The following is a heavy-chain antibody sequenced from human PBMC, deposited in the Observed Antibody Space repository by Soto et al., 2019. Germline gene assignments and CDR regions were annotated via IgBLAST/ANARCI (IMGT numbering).Heavy chain of an antibody. J-gene: IGHJ4*02. Sequence: SGILSHTCTVFCSYMGCYYWNWIRQPPGKGLEWIGNMYYSGTTNYNPSIKSRVTISVDTSKNRFSLKLSSVTAADTAVYYCAAGTDYWGQGTLVTVS. CDR1: CSYMGCYY. CDR2: MYYSGTT. CDR3: AAGTDY. D-gene: IGHD6-13*01. V-gene: IGHV4-59*01.